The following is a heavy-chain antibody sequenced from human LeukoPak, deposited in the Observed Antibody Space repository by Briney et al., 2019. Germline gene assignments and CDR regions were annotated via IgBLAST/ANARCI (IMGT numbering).Heavy chain of an antibody. CDR2: IKQDGSEK. V-gene: IGHV3-7*01. J-gene: IGHJ4*02. CDR1: GFTFSSYW. CDR3: ARERGSGALDY. D-gene: IGHD5-12*01. Sequence: GGSLRLSCAASGFTFSSYWMSWVRQAPGKGREWVANIKQDGSEKYYVDFVKGRFTICRDNAKNSLYLQMNSLRAEDTAVYYCARERGSGALDYWGQGTLVTVSS.